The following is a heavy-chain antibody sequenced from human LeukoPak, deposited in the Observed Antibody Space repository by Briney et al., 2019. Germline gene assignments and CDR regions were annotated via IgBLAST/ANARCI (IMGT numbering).Heavy chain of an antibody. V-gene: IGHV3-9*01. CDR3: AKDYPYYYDSSGYYYY. CDR1: GFTFDDYA. D-gene: IGHD3-22*01. CDR2: ISWNSGSI. J-gene: IGHJ4*02. Sequence: GGSLRLSCAASGFTFDDYAMHWVRQAPGKGLEWVSGISWNSGSIGYADSVKGRFTISRDNAKNSLYLQMNSLRAEDTAVYYCAKDYPYYYDSSGYYYYWGQGTLVTVSS.